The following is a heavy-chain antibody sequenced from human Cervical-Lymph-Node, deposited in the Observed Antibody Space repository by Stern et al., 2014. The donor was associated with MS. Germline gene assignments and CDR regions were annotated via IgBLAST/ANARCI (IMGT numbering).Heavy chain of an antibody. D-gene: IGHD6-13*01. Sequence: QVQLVQSGGGVVQPGRSLRLSCAASGFTFSSYDMPWVRQAPGKGLAWVAGIWHEGSNKDYADSVNGRFTIARDNSKNTLYLQMNSLRAEDTAVYYCASSSSPSPYYYYGMDVWGQGTTVTVSS. CDR2: IWHEGSNK. J-gene: IGHJ6*02. CDR3: ASSSSPSPYYYYGMDV. CDR1: GFTFSSYD. V-gene: IGHV3-33*01.